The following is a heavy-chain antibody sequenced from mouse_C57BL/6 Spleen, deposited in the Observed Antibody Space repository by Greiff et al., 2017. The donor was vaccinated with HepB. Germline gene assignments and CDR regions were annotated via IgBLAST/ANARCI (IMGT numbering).Heavy chain of an antibody. Sequence: EVHLVESGGGLVKPGGSLKLSCAASGFTFSSYAMSWVRQTPEKRLEWVATISDGGSYTYYPDNVKGRFTISRDNAKNNLYLQMSHLKSEDTAMYYCAREGIYGYWPVWGTGTTVTVSS. CDR2: ISDGGSYT. CDR1: GFTFSSYA. CDR3: AREGIYGYWPV. J-gene: IGHJ1*03. V-gene: IGHV5-4*01. D-gene: IGHD2-2*01.